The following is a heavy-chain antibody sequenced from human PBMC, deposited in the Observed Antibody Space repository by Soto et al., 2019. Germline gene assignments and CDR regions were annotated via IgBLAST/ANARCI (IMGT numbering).Heavy chain of an antibody. J-gene: IGHJ5*02. V-gene: IGHV3-53*02. D-gene: IGHD1-1*01. CDR3: ARGGWNPGGWS. CDR2: IYSGGST. Sequence: EVQLVETGGDLIQPGGSLRLSCAASGFTVSSNYMSWVRQAPGKGLEWVSVIYSGGSTYYADSVKGRFSISRDNSKNTLTLQMNRLRVEDTAVYYCARGGWNPGGWSWCQGTLVTVSS. CDR1: GFTVSSNY.